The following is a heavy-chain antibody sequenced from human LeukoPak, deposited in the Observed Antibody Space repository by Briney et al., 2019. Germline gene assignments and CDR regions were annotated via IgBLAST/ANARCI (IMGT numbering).Heavy chain of an antibody. Sequence: PGGSLRLSCAASGFTFSSYSMNWVRQAPGKGLEWVSSISSSSSYIYYAGSVKGRFTISRDNAKNSLYLQMNSLRAEDTAVYYCANLPRGAAAGIDAFDIWGQGTMVTVSS. V-gene: IGHV3-21*01. CDR2: ISSSSSYI. CDR1: GFTFSSYS. D-gene: IGHD6-25*01. CDR3: ANLPRGAAAGIDAFDI. J-gene: IGHJ3*02.